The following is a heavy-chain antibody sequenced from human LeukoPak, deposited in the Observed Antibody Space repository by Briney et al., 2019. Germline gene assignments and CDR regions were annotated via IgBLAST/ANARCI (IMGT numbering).Heavy chain of an antibody. V-gene: IGHV3-23*01. J-gene: IGHJ4*02. D-gene: IGHD3-22*01. Sequence: GGSLRLSCAGSGFTFRSYAMSWVRQAPGKGLEWVSAISHSSSGTYYVDSVRGRFTISRDNSKNLLYMQMNSLRAEDTAVYYCAKVINSGFYYYFDYWGQGTLVTVSP. CDR3: AKVINSGFYYYFDY. CDR1: GFTFRSYA. CDR2: ISHSSSGT.